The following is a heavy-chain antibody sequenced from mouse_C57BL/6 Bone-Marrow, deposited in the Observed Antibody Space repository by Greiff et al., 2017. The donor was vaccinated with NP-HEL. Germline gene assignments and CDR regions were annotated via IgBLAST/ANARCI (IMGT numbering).Heavy chain of an antibody. D-gene: IGHD1-1*01. V-gene: IGHV5-16*01. CDR3: ARGNGSSYVFDY. J-gene: IGHJ2*01. CDR1: GFTFSDYY. Sequence: EVMLVESEGGLVQPGSSMKLSCTASGFTFSDYYMAWVRQVPEKGLEWVANINYDGSSTYYLDSLKSRFIISRDNAKNILYLQMSSLKSEDTATYYCARGNGSSYVFDYWGQGTTLTVSS. CDR2: INYDGSST.